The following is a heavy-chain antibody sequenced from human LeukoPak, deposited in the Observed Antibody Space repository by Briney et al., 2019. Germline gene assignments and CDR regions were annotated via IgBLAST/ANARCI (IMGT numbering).Heavy chain of an antibody. V-gene: IGHV4-4*07. CDR3: ARAADYYDSSGYYHPLFDY. Sequence: SEALSLTCTVSGGSISSYYWSWIRQPAGKGLEWIGRIYTSGSTNYNPSLKSRVTMSVDTSKNQFSLKLSSVTAADTAVYYCARAADYYDSSGYYHPLFDYWGQGTLVTVSS. D-gene: IGHD3-22*01. CDR2: IYTSGST. J-gene: IGHJ4*02. CDR1: GGSISSYY.